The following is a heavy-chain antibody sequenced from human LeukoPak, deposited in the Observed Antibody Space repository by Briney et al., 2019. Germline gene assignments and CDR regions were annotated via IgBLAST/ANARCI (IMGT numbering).Heavy chain of an antibody. J-gene: IGHJ4*02. V-gene: IGHV3-23*01. D-gene: IGHD1-26*01. Sequence: GGSLRLSCAASGFAFSNYFMSWVRQAPGKGLEWVSTISGGGGSTYYADSVKGRFTISRDNSKNTLYLQVNSLRAEDTAVYYCAKGGKWDVTPFDYWGQGTLVTVSS. CDR1: GFAFSNYF. CDR3: AKGGKWDVTPFDY. CDR2: ISGGGGST.